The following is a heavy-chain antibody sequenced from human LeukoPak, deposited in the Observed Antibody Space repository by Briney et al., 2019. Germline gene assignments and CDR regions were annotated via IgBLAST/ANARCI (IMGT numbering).Heavy chain of an antibody. D-gene: IGHD6-13*01. CDR1: GGSISSYY. J-gene: IGHJ4*02. CDR3: ARVSGSSSWLSYFDY. CDR2: IYYRGST. V-gene: IGHV4-59*01. Sequence: PSETLSLTCTVSGGSISSYYWSWIRQPPGKGLEWIGHIYYRGSTNYNPSLKSRVTMSVDTSKNQFSLKLTSVTAADTAVYYCARVSGSSSWLSYFDYWGQGTLVTVSS.